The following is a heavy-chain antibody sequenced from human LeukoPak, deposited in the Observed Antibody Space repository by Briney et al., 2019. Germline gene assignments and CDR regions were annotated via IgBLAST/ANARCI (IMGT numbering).Heavy chain of an antibody. D-gene: IGHD2-15*01. V-gene: IGHV3-23*01. Sequence: GGTLRLSCAASGFTFSSYGMSWVRQAPGKGLEWVSAISGSGGSTYYADSVKGRFTISRDNSKNTLYLQMNSLRAEDTAVYYCAKRGAPCSGGSCYSPYWGQGTLVTVPS. J-gene: IGHJ4*02. CDR2: ISGSGGST. CDR1: GFTFSSYG. CDR3: AKRGAPCSGGSCYSPY.